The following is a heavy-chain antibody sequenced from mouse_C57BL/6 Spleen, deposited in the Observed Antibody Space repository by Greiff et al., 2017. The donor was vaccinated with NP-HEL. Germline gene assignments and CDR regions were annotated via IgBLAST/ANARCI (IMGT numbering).Heavy chain of an antibody. CDR2: INPSNGGT. CDR3: AREGDSNYVGFDY. V-gene: IGHV1-53*01. J-gene: IGHJ2*01. D-gene: IGHD2-5*01. CDR1: GYTFTSYW. Sequence: QVQLQQPGTELVKPGASVKLSCKASGYTFTSYWMHWVKQRPGQGLEWIGNINPSNGGTNYNEKFKSKATLTVDKSSSTAYMQLISLTSEDSAVNYGAREGDSNYVGFDYWGQGTTLTVSS.